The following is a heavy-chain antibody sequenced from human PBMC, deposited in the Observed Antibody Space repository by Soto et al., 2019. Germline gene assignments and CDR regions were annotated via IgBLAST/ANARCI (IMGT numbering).Heavy chain of an antibody. D-gene: IGHD2-15*01. CDR2: IIPIFGTA. Sequence: SVKVSCKASGGTFSSYAINWVRQAPGQGLEWMGGIIPIFGTANYAQKFQGRVTITADESTSTAYMELSSLRSEDTAVYYCARGSGGSSYYYYGMYVCGQGTTVTVSS. V-gene: IGHV1-69*13. CDR1: GGTFSSYA. J-gene: IGHJ6*02. CDR3: ARGSGGSSYYYYGMYV.